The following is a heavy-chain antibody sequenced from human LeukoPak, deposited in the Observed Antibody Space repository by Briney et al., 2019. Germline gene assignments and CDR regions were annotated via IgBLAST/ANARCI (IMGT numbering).Heavy chain of an antibody. CDR1: GFTFSSYG. V-gene: IGHV3-33*01. D-gene: IGHD3-3*01. CDR3: ASQAYLEWLLRDYGMDV. CDR2: IWYDGSNK. Sequence: GGSLRLSCAASGFTFSSYGMHWVRQAPGKGLEWVAVIWYDGSNKYYADSVKGRFTISRDNSKNTLYLQMNSLRAEDTAVYYCASQAYLEWLLRDYGMDVWGQGTTVTVSS. J-gene: IGHJ6*02.